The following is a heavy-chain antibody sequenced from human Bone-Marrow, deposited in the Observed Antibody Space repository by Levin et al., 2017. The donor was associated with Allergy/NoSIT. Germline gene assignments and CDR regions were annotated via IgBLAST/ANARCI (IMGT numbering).Heavy chain of an antibody. J-gene: IGHJ4*02. CDR3: ARGFDSGDVFFDS. CDR2: IDPKGDT. D-gene: IGHD3-9*01. Sequence: PGGSLRLSCAASGFYFSSYDIHWVRQTSGKGLEWVSGIDPKGDTYYSVSVKGRFTISRENAKNSVYLQMKNLTDGDTAVYYCARGFDSGDVFFDSWGQGTLVTVSS. V-gene: IGHV3-13*04. CDR1: GFYFSSYD.